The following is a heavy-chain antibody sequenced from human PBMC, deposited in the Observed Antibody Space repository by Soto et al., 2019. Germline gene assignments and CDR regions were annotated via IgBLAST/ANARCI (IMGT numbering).Heavy chain of an antibody. D-gene: IGHD5-18*01. CDR3: ARDVDTAMVSVNWFDP. CDR1: GYSFTSYG. V-gene: IGHV1-18*01. Sequence: GASVKVSCKASGYSFTSYGITWVRQAPGQGLEWMGWISACNGNTNYAPKLQDRVTMTTDTSTNTAYMELRSLRSDDTALYYCARDVDTAMVSVNWFDPWGQGTLVTVSS. J-gene: IGHJ5*02. CDR2: ISACNGNT.